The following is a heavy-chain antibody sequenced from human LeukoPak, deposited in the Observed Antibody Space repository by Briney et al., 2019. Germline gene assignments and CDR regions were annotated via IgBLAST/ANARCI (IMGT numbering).Heavy chain of an antibody. CDR1: GYSFRSYA. CDR2: INTNTGNP. V-gene: IGHV7-4-1*02. Sequence: WASVKVSCKASGYSFRSYALNWVRQAPGQGLEWMGWINTNTGNPTYAQGFTGRFVFSLDTSVSTAYLQISSLKAEDTAVYYCARDSRIAAAGDFDYWGQGTLVTVSS. J-gene: IGHJ4*02. D-gene: IGHD6-13*01. CDR3: ARDSRIAAAGDFDY.